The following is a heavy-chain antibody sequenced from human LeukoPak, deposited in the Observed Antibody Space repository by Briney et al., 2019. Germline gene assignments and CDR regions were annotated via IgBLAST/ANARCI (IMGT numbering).Heavy chain of an antibody. CDR1: GASISSYY. V-gene: IGHV4-59*08. J-gene: IGHJ4*02. CDR2: IYYSGST. D-gene: IGHD2-15*01. Sequence: SETLSLTCTVSGASISSYYWSWIRQPPGKGLEWIGYIYYSGSTNYNPSLKSRATISVDTSKKQFSLKLSSVTAADTAVYYCVRRVLCGGSCYYFDYWGQGTLVTVSS. CDR3: VRRVLCGGSCYYFDY.